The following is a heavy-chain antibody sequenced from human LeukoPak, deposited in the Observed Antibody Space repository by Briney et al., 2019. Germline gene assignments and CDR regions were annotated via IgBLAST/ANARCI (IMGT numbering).Heavy chain of an antibody. V-gene: IGHV3-49*04. J-gene: IGHJ4*02. CDR3: TSEGLYSSSWYYFDY. Sequence: GGSLRLSCTGSGFTFGDYAMSWVRQAPGKGLEWVGFIRSKAYGGTTEYAASVKGRFTISRDDSKSIAYLQTNSLKTEDTAVYYCTSEGLYSSSWYYFDYWGQGTLVTVSS. CDR2: IRSKAYGGTT. D-gene: IGHD6-13*01. CDR1: GFTFGDYA.